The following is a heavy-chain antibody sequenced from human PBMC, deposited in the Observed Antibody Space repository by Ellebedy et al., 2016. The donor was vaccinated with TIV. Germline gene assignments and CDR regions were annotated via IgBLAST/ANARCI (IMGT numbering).Heavy chain of an antibody. CDR3: ARDQWLGRAYYFDS. J-gene: IGHJ4*02. V-gene: IGHV3-7*01. CDR2: IKQDGSEK. Sequence: GESLKISCATSGFTFSNYWMTWVRQAPGKGLEWVANIKQDGSEKYYVDSVKGRFSISRDNAKNSLYVQMNSLTDKDTAVYYCARDQWLGRAYYFDSWGQGTLVTVSS. CDR1: GFTFSNYW. D-gene: IGHD6-19*01.